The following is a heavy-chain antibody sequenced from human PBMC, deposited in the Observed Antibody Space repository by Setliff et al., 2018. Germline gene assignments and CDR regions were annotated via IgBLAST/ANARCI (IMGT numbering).Heavy chain of an antibody. CDR1: EYTFAGYY. V-gene: IGHV1-2*06. D-gene: IGHD3-10*02. J-gene: IGHJ5*02. CDR3: ARVLFGDLFSWFDP. CDR2: INPNTGET. Sequence: ASVKVSCKASEYTFAGYYLHWVRQAPGQGLQWMGRINPNTGETDYAPRFQGRVTMTRDTSLSTAYMEVRSLRSDDTAVYYCARVLFGDLFSWFDPWGQGTLVTVSS.